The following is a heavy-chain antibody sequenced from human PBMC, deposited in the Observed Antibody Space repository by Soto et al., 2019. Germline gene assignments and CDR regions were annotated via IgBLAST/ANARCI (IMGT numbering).Heavy chain of an antibody. CDR3: ARDPYHVLMVNAPNLYGMDV. CDR2: INAGNGNT. D-gene: IGHD2-8*01. J-gene: IGHJ6*02. CDR1: GGTFSSYA. V-gene: IGHV1-3*01. Sequence: ASVKVSCKASGGTFSSYAISWVRQAPGQRLEWMGWINAGNGNTKYSQKFQGRVTITRDTSASTAYMELSSLRSEDTAVYYCARDPYHVLMVNAPNLYGMDVWGQGTTVTVSS.